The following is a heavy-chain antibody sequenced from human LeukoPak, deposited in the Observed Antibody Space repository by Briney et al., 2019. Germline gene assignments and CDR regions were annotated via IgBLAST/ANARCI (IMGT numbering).Heavy chain of an antibody. Sequence: SETLSLTCTVSGGSISSSSYYWGWIRQPPGKGLEWIGSIYYSGSTYYNPSLKSRVTISVDTSKNQFSLKLSSVTAADTAVYYCARTGKNYDYVWGSYRHPRGYFDYWGQGTLVTVSS. CDR1: GGSISSSSYY. V-gene: IGHV4-39*07. CDR2: IYYSGST. CDR3: ARTGKNYDYVWGSYRHPRGYFDY. J-gene: IGHJ4*02. D-gene: IGHD3-16*02.